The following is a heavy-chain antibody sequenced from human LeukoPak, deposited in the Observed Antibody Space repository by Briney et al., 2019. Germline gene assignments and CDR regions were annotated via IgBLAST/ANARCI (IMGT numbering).Heavy chain of an antibody. CDR2: INWNGGST. CDR1: GFTFDDYG. CDR3: ARAPLKRTGYYKVGYFDY. Sequence: PGGSLRLSCAASGFTFDDYGMSWVRQAPGKGLEWVSGINWNGGSTGYADSVKGRFTISRDNAKNSLYLQMNSLRAEDTAVYYCARAPLKRTGYYKVGYFDYWAREPWSPSPQ. V-gene: IGHV3-20*04. D-gene: IGHD3-9*01. J-gene: IGHJ4*02.